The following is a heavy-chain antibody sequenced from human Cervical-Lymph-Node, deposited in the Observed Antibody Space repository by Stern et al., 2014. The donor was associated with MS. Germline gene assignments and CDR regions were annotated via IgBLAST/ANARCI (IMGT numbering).Heavy chain of an antibody. CDR2: IYGSGST. Sequence: VQLLESGPGLVKPSQTLSLTCTVSGGSISSGSYYWSWIRQPAGKGPEWIGRIYGSGSTIYNPSLKSRVTISVDTSKRQFFLNLNSVTAADTAVYYCARGLTYYYDTSAYYYFDYWGQGTLVTVSS. D-gene: IGHD3-22*01. V-gene: IGHV4-61*02. J-gene: IGHJ4*02. CDR1: GGSISSGSYY. CDR3: ARGLTYYYDTSAYYYFDY.